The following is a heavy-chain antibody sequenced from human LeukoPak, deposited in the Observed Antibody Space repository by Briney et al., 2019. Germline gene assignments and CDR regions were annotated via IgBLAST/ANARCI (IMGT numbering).Heavy chain of an antibody. CDR1: GFTFSSYA. J-gene: IGHJ4*02. CDR3: AKGNTYYYGSGSYYADY. CDR2: ISGIGGST. Sequence: GGSLRLSCAASGFTFSSYAMSWVRQAPGKGLEWVSAISGIGGSTYYADSVKGRFTISKDNSKNTLYLQMNSLRAEDTAVYCCAKGNTYYYGSGSYYADYWGQGTLVTVSS. V-gene: IGHV3-23*01. D-gene: IGHD3-10*01.